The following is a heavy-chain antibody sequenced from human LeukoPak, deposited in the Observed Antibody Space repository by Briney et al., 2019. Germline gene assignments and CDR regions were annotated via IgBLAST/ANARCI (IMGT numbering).Heavy chain of an antibody. Sequence: ASVRVSCKASGYTFTSYYMHWVRQAPGQGLEWMGIINPSGGSTSYAQKFQGRVTMTRDTSTSTVYMELSSLRSEDTAVYYCARDQVAAAGTIGLNWFDPWGQGTLVTVSS. CDR2: INPSGGST. CDR3: ARDQVAAAGTIGLNWFDP. V-gene: IGHV1-46*01. D-gene: IGHD6-13*01. J-gene: IGHJ5*02. CDR1: GYTFTSYY.